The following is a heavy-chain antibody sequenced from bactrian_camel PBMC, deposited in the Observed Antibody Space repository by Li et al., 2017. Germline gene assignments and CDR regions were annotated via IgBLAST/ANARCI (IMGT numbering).Heavy chain of an antibody. Sequence: HVQLVESGGGSAQAGGSLKLSCTASAYIFDMCGVGWYRQPPGKERELLSLIASDGTEKYADFVKGRFTISQDSAKNTLYLQMNSLKPEDTAMYYCATGVYCAHELSPDEYDVWGPGTQVTVS. CDR1: AYIFDMCG. D-gene: IGHD3*01. V-gene: IGHV3S53*01. CDR2: IASDGTE. J-gene: IGHJ4*01. CDR3: ATGVYCAHELSPDEYDV.